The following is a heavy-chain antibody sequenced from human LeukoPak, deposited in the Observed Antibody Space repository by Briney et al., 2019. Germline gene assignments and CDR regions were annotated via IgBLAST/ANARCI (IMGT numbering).Heavy chain of an antibody. Sequence: PGGSLRLSCAASGFTFSSYSMNWVRQAPGKGLEWVSSISSSSYIYYADSVKGRFTISRDNAKNSLYLQMNSLRAEDTAVYYCARVVPAASYGMDVWGKGTTVTVSS. D-gene: IGHD2-2*01. CDR1: GFTFSSYS. J-gene: IGHJ6*04. CDR2: ISSSSYI. V-gene: IGHV3-21*01. CDR3: ARVVPAASYGMDV.